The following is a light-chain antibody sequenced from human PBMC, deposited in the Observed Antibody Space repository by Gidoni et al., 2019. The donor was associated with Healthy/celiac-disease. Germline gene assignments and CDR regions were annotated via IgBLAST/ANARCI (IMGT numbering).Light chain of an antibody. Sequence: DIQMTQSPSSLSASVGDRVTITCRASQSISSYLNWDQQKPGKAPKLLIYAASSLQSGVPSRFSGSGSGTDFTLTISSLQPEDFATYYCQQSYSTLRFXXXTKLEIK. V-gene: IGKV1-39*01. CDR3: QQSYSTLR. CDR2: AAS. CDR1: QSISSY. J-gene: IGKJ2*03.